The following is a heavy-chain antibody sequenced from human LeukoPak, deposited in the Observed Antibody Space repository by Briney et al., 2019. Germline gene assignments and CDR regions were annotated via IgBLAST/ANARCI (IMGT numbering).Heavy chain of an antibody. CDR2: VNPSGGST. V-gene: IGHV1-46*01. Sequence: ASVKVSCKASGYTFTSYYMHWVRQAPGQGLEWMGIVNPSGGSTSYAQKFQGRVTMTRDTSTSTVYMELSSLRSEDTAVYYCARVSSMDAFDIWGQGTTVTVSS. CDR1: GYTFTSYY. CDR3: ARVSSMDAFDI. J-gene: IGHJ3*02.